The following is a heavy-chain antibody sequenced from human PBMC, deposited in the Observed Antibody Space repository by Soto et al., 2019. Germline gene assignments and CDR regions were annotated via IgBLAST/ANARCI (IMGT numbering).Heavy chain of an antibody. V-gene: IGHV3-21*01. D-gene: IGHD6-6*01. CDR2: ISSSSSYI. J-gene: IGHJ4*02. Sequence: WIRQPPGKGLEWVSSISSSSSYIYYADSVKGRFTISRDNAKNSLYLQMNSLRAEDTAVYYCASLNAYSSSPSDYWGQGTLVTVSS. CDR3: ASLNAYSSSPSDY.